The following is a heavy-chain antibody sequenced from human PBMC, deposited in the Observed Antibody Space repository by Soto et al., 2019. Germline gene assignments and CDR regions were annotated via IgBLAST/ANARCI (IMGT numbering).Heavy chain of an antibody. V-gene: IGHV3-21*01. CDR1: GFTFSSYS. J-gene: IGHJ6*02. D-gene: IGHD6-19*01. CDR2: ISNSRSNI. Sequence: GGFLRLSCAASGFTFSSYSMNWVRQAPGKGLEWVAFISNSRSNIYYADSVKGRFTISRDNSKNTLYLQMNSLRAEDTAVYYCARDIAVAGYYYYYGMDVWGQGTTVTVSS. CDR3: ARDIAVAGYYYYYGMDV.